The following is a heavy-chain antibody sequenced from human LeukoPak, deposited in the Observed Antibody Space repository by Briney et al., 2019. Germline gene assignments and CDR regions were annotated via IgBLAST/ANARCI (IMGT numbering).Heavy chain of an antibody. CDR1: GYTFTDYY. Sequence: GASVKVSCKASGYTFTDYYIHWVRQAPGQGLEWMAWTRPFSGGTRYAQKFQDRVTLTRDTSISTAYMDLSRLTSDDTAVYFCTRSRESREFDSWGQGTLVTVSS. CDR3: TRSRESREFDS. CDR2: TRPFSGGT. D-gene: IGHD1-26*01. J-gene: IGHJ4*02. V-gene: IGHV1-2*02.